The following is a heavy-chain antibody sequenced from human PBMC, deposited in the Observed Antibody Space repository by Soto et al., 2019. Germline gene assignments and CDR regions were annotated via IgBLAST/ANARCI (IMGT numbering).Heavy chain of an antibody. Sequence: SETLSLTCTVSGGSVSSGSYYWSWIRQPPGKGLEWIGYIYYSGSTNYNPSLKSRVTISVDTSKNQFSLKLSSVTAADTTVYYCARDLGKYYYDSSGSLGYFDYWGQGTLVTVSS. V-gene: IGHV4-61*01. J-gene: IGHJ4*02. CDR1: GGSVSSGSYY. D-gene: IGHD3-22*01. CDR3: ARDLGKYYYDSSGSLGYFDY. CDR2: IYYSGST.